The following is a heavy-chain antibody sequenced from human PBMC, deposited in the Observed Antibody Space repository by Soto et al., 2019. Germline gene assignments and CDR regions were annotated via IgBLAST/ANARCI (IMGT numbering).Heavy chain of an antibody. CDR3: ARDKSQQLVPGWFDP. CDR2: ISSSGSTI. V-gene: IGHV3-11*01. J-gene: IGHJ5*02. D-gene: IGHD6-13*01. CDR1: RFTFSDYY. Sequence: GGSLRLSCAASRFTFSDYYMSWMRQAPVKALEWVSYISSSGSTIYYADSVKGRFTISRDNAKNSLYLQMISLRAEDPAVYYCARDKSQQLVPGWFDPWGQGTLVTVSS.